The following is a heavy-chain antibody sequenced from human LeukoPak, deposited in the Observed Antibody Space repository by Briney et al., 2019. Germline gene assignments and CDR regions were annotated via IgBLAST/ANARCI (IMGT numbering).Heavy chain of an antibody. D-gene: IGHD4-23*01. CDR2: INPSGGT. Sequence: SETLSLTCVAYDGSFSGYYWSWIRQPPGMGLEWLGEINPSGGTGYSPSLKSRVTISKDPSKNHLSLKLTSVTAADTAVYFCARHVDGGKKAFDLWGQGTMVTVSS. CDR3: ARHVDGGKKAFDL. J-gene: IGHJ3*01. V-gene: IGHV4-34*01. CDR1: DGSFSGYY.